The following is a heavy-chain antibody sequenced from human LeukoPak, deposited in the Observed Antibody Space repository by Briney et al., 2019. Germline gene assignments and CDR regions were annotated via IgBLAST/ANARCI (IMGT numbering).Heavy chain of an antibody. D-gene: IGHD5-12*01. J-gene: IGHJ4*02. CDR3: ASSDSGYDFWFGY. Sequence: PSETLSLTCIVSGGSISSYYWSWIRQPPGKGLEWIGYIYYSGSTNYNPSLKRRVTISVDTSKNQFALKLSSVTAADTAVYYCASSDSGYDFWFGYWGQGTLVTVSS. CDR1: GGSISSYY. V-gene: IGHV4-59*01. CDR2: IYYSGST.